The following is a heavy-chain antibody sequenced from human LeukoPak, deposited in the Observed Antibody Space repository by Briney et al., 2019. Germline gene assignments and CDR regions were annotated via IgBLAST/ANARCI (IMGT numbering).Heavy chain of an antibody. J-gene: IGHJ4*02. V-gene: IGHV4-4*07. D-gene: IGHD6-19*01. CDR3: AASIRRITVAGPSLDY. CDR1: GGSMSSYY. CDR2: IYSSGST. Sequence: PSETLSLTCTVSGGSMSSYYWSWIRQPAGKGLEWIGRIYSSGSTNHNPSLKSRVTMSVDTSKNQFSLKLSSVPAADTAVYYCAASIRRITVAGPSLDYWGQGTLVTVSS.